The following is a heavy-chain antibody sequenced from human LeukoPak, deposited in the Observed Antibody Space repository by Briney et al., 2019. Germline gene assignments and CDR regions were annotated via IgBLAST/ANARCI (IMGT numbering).Heavy chain of an antibody. J-gene: IGHJ4*02. CDR1: GGSISIYY. CDR2: IYNSGST. CDR3: ARRSTRPERFDY. V-gene: IGHV4-59*01. Sequence: SETLSLTCTVSGGSISIYYWSWIRQPPGKGLEWIGYIYNSGSTDYNPSLKSRVTISADTSKNQFSLKLSSVTTEDTAVYFCARRSTRPERFDYWGQGILVTVSS.